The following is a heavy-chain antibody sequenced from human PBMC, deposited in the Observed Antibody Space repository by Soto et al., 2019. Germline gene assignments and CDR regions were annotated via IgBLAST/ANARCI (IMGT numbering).Heavy chain of an antibody. V-gene: IGHV1-18*01. D-gene: IGHD3-16*01. J-gene: IGHJ6*02. CDR2: ISPYTGNT. Sequence: QVQLVQSGDEVKKPGASVKVSCKASGYIFVNYGIAWVRQAPRQGLGWMGWISPYTGNTHSASKVQGRLTMTTDTSTSTAYMELGSLTSDDTAVYYCVMVDNYVTPTPQDVWGQGTTVTVSS. CDR1: GYIFVNYG. CDR3: VMVDNYVTPTPQDV.